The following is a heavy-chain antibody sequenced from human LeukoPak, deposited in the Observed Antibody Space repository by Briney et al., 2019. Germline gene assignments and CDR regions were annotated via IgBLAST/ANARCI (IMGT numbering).Heavy chain of an antibody. CDR1: GGSISSYY. J-gene: IGHJ6*03. CDR3: ARGRYSGSYYERKYYMDV. Sequence: MTSETLSLTCTVSGGSISSYYWSWIRQPPGKGLEWIGYIYYSGSTNYNPSLKSRVTISVDTSKNQFSLKLSSVTAADTAVYYCARGRYSGSYYERKYYMDVWGKGTTVTVSS. CDR2: IYYSGST. V-gene: IGHV4-59*01. D-gene: IGHD1-26*01.